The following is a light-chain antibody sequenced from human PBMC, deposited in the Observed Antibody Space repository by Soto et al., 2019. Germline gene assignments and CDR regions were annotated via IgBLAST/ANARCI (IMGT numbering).Light chain of an antibody. Sequence: IKMTQSPPAVSASVGDRVTITCRASQSISTWLAWYQQKPGKAPKLLIYDASSLESGVPSRFSGSGSGTEFTLTISSLRTDDFATYYCQQYNSYSSWTFGQGTKV. CDR3: QQYNSYSSWT. CDR1: QSISTW. CDR2: DAS. J-gene: IGKJ1*01. V-gene: IGKV1-5*01.